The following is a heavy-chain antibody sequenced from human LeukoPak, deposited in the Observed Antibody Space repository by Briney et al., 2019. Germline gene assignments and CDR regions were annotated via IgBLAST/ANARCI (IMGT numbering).Heavy chain of an antibody. CDR3: AKEANILLWFGELLSYFDY. J-gene: IGHJ4*02. Sequence: GGSLRLSCVASGFTFSRNAMSWVRQAPGKGLEWVSSLSGSGGDTYYADSVKGRFTISRDNSKNTVYLQMNSLKAEDTAVYYCAKEANILLWFGELLSYFDYWGQGTLVTVSS. CDR1: GFTFSRNA. D-gene: IGHD3-10*01. V-gene: IGHV3-23*01. CDR2: LSGSGGDT.